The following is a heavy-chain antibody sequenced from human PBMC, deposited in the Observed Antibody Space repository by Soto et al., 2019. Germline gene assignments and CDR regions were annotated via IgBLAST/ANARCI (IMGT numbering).Heavy chain of an antibody. CDR3: ACRYRSGSWSALDF. CDR1: EFTVSSNY. V-gene: IGHV3-53*01. CDR2: IYSGSRT. D-gene: IGHD6-25*01. J-gene: IGHJ4*02. Sequence: PGGSLRLSCAASEFTVSSNYMSWVRQGPGKGLEWVSLIYSGSRTYYADSVKGRFTISRDNSKNTLYLQMNNLRAEDTAVYYCACRYRSGSWSALDFWGQGALVTVSS.